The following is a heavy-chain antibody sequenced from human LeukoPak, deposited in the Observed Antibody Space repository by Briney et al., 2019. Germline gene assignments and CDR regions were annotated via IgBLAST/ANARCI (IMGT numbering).Heavy chain of an antibody. CDR1: GGSISSYY. CDR3: ARSRAGLT. CDR2: IYYSGST. Sequence: PSATLSLTCTVSGGSISSYYWSWIRQPPGKGLEWIGYIYYSGSTNYNPSLKSRVTLSLGTSKNQFSLNLRSVTAADTAVYYCARSRAGLTWGQGTLVTVSS. V-gene: IGHV4-59*01. J-gene: IGHJ4*02. D-gene: IGHD3-9*01.